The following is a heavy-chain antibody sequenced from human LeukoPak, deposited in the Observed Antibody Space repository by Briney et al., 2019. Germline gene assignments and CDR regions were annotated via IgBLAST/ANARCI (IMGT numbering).Heavy chain of an antibody. CDR3: ARAGSIMQQLVQVY. J-gene: IGHJ4*02. V-gene: IGHV1-2*02. Sequence: ASVKVSCKASGYTFTGYYMHWVRQAPGQGLEWMGWINPNSGGTNYAQKFQGRVTMTRDTAISPAYMELSRLRSDDTAVYYCARAGSIMQQLVQVYWGQGTLVTVSS. CDR1: GYTFTGYY. CDR2: INPNSGGT. D-gene: IGHD6-13*01.